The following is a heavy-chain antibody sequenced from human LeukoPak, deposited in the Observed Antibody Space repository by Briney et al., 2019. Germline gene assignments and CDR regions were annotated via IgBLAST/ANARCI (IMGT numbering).Heavy chain of an antibody. CDR2: INHSGST. Sequence: SETLSLTCAVYGGSFSGYYWNWIRQPPGKGLEWIGEINHSGSTNYNPSLKSRVTISVDTSKNQFSLKLSSVTAADTAVYYCARWARDSYGYVYWGQGTLVTVSS. D-gene: IGHD5-18*01. CDR1: GGSFSGYY. J-gene: IGHJ4*02. V-gene: IGHV4-34*01. CDR3: ARWARDSYGYVY.